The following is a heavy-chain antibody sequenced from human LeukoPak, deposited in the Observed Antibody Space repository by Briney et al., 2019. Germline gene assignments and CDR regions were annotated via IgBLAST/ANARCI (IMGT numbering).Heavy chain of an antibody. J-gene: IGHJ3*02. V-gene: IGHV4-39*07. CDR1: GGSVSSGRYY. D-gene: IGHD2-21*02. Sequence: SETLSLTCTVSGGSVSSGRYYWSWIRQPPGKGLEWIGEINHSGSTNYNPSLKSRVTISVDTSKNQFSLKLSSVTAADTAVYYCARRSGSTYCGGDCYSNAFDIWGQGTMVTVSS. CDR3: ARRSGSTYCGGDCYSNAFDI. CDR2: INHSGST.